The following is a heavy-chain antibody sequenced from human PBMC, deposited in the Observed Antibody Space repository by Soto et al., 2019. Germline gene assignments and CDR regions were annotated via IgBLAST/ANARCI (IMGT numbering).Heavy chain of an antibody. CDR2: ISSSGSTI. V-gene: IGHV3-11*01. CDR1: GFTFSDYY. Sequence: QVQLVESGGGLVKPGGSLRLSCAASGFTFSDYYMSWIRQAPGKGLEGVSYISSSGSTIYYADSVKGRFTISRDNAKNSLYLQMNSLRAEDTAVYYCARDGDYDYVWGSYRPLYYFDYWGQGTLVTVSS. CDR3: ARDGDYDYVWGSYRPLYYFDY. J-gene: IGHJ4*02. D-gene: IGHD3-16*02.